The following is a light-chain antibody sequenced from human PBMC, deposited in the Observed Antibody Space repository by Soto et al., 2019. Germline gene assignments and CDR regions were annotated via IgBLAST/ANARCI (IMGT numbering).Light chain of an antibody. V-gene: IGLV2-14*01. J-gene: IGLJ1*01. Sequence: QSALTQPASVSGSPGQSITISCTGTSIDVGGYNYVSWYQQHPGKARKLMIYDVSNRPSGVSNRFSGSKSGNTASLTISGLQAEDEADYYCSSYTSSSTLFGTGTKVTVL. CDR2: DVS. CDR1: SIDVGGYNY. CDR3: SSYTSSSTL.